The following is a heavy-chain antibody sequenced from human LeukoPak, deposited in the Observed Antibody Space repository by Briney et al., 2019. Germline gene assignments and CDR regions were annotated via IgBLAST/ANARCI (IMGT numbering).Heavy chain of an antibody. CDR2: INPNSGGT. CDR3: ARDRGSGRILPSHY. Sequence: ASVKVSCKASGYTFTGYYMHWVRQAPGQGLEWMGWINPNSGGTNYAQKFQGRVTMTRDTSISTAYMELSRLRSDDTAVYYCARDRGSGRILPSHYWGQGTLVSVSS. J-gene: IGHJ4*02. CDR1: GYTFTGYY. V-gene: IGHV1-2*02. D-gene: IGHD6-19*01.